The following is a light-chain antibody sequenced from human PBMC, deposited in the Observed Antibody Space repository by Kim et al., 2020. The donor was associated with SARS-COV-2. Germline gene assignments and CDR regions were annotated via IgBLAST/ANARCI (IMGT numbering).Light chain of an antibody. Sequence: GQWVTVSCTGTSNDVGRYDYVSWYQQLPGKVPKLIIYDVNNRPSGVSIRFSGSKSGNTASLTISGLQPEDEADYYCVSYTFDNPYVFGTGTQVTVL. J-gene: IGLJ1*01. CDR1: SNDVGRYDY. CDR3: VSYTFDNPYV. V-gene: IGLV2-14*03. CDR2: DVN.